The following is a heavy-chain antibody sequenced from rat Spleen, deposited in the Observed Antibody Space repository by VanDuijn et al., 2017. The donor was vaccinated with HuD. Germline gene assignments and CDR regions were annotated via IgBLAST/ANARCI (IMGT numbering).Heavy chain of an antibody. D-gene: IGHD1-9*01. CDR2: ISYDGSST. J-gene: IGHJ2*01. CDR3: ARRHYGYTDYFDF. Sequence: EVQLVESDGGLVQPGRSLKLSCAASGFTFSDYYMAWVRQAPTKGLEWVATISYDGSSTYYRDSVKGRFTISRDNAKSTLYLQMDSLRSEDTATYYCARRHYGYTDYFDFWGQGVMVTVSP. V-gene: IGHV5-29*01. CDR1: GFTFSDYY.